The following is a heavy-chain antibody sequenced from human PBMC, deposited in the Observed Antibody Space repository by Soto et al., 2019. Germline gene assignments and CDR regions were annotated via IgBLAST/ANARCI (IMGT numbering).Heavy chain of an antibody. Sequence: QVQLQESGPGLVKPSGTLSLTCAVSGGSISSSNWWSWVRQPPGKGLEWIEEIYHSGSTNYNPSLESRVTISVDRSKNQFTLTLRSVTAADTVVYFCARAAMGGSSWPFDFWGQGTLVTVSS. J-gene: IGHJ4*02. CDR2: IYHSGST. D-gene: IGHD6-13*01. V-gene: IGHV4-4*02. CDR1: GGSISSSNW. CDR3: ARAAMGGSSWPFDF.